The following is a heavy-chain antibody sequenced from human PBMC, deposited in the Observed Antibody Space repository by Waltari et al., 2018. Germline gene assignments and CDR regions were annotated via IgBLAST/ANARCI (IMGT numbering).Heavy chain of an antibody. V-gene: IGHV3-7*03. Sequence: EVQLVESGGALVQPGGCLRRSCSASVVRFSGYWMSWVRQAPGKGLEWVANIKQDESEKNYVDSVKGRLTISRDNAKNSLYLQMSSLRAEDTAVYYCARGRITIGPWGQGTLVTVSS. D-gene: IGHD3-10*01. CDR1: VVRFSGYW. CDR2: IKQDESEK. CDR3: ARGRITIGP. J-gene: IGHJ5*02.